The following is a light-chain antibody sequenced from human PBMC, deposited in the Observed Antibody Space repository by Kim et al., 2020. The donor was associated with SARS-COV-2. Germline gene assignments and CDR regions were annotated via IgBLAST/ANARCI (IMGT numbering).Light chain of an antibody. CDR1: SSDVGGYNY. CDR2: EVS. J-gene: IGLJ1*01. Sequence: QSALTQPPSASGSPGQSVTISCTGTSSDVGGYNYVSWYQQHPGKAPKLMIYEVSKRPSGVPDRFSDSKSGNTASLTVSGLQAEDEADYYCSSYAAISNLVFGTGTKVTVL. CDR3: SSYAAISNLV. V-gene: IGLV2-8*01.